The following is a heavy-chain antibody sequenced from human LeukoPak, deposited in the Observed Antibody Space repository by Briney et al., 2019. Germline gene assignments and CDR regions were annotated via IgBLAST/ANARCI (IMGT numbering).Heavy chain of an antibody. Sequence: SETLSLTCTVSGGSISGYYWSWIRQPPGKGLEWIGSIYHSGSTNYNPSLKSRVTVSADTSKNQFSLKLSSVTAADTAVYYCARVPMVRGVIITGFDYWGQGTLVTVSS. CDR3: ARVPMVRGVIITGFDY. CDR2: IYHSGST. D-gene: IGHD3-10*01. V-gene: IGHV4-59*01. CDR1: GGSISGYY. J-gene: IGHJ4*02.